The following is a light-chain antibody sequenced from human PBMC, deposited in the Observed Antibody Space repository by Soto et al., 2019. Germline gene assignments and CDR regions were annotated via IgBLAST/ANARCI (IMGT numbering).Light chain of an antibody. CDR2: AAS. CDR1: QTVSSNQ. Sequence: EIVLTQSPGTLSLSPGEGATLSCRASQTVSSNQLAWYQQKPGQSPRLLVYAASTRAPGIPDRFSGSGSGTDFTLTISRLEPEDFAVYYCQQYANSPPITFGQGIRLDIK. V-gene: IGKV3-20*01. CDR3: QQYANSPPIT. J-gene: IGKJ5*01.